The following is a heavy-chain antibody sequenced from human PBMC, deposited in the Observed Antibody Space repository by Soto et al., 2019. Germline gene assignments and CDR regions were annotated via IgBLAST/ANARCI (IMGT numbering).Heavy chain of an antibody. D-gene: IGHD6-13*01. Sequence: XSGKVSFKASGFTFTSSAVQWVRQGRGQRLEWIGWIVVGSGNTNYAQKFQERVTITRDMSTSTAYMELSSLRSEDTAVYYCAAGGAAAGRGRFSYYYGMDVWGQGTTVTVSS. CDR1: GFTFTSSA. CDR2: IVVGSGNT. J-gene: IGHJ6*02. CDR3: AAGGAAAGRGRFSYYYGMDV. V-gene: IGHV1-58*01.